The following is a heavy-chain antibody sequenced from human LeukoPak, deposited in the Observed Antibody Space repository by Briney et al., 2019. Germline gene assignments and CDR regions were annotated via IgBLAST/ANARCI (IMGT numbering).Heavy chain of an antibody. Sequence: GGSLRLSCAASGFIFSDYDMHWVRQATGKGLEWVSAAGAAGDTDYVDSVKGRFTISRGNAKNSLYLHMNSLRVEDTAVYYCVREHSKVFDPWGQGTLVTVSS. V-gene: IGHV3-13*01. CDR1: GFIFSDYD. J-gene: IGHJ5*02. CDR3: VREHSKVFDP. CDR2: AGAAGDT.